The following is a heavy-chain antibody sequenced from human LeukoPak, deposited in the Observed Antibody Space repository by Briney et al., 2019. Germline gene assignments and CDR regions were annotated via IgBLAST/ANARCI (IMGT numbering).Heavy chain of an antibody. CDR2: ISGSGSST. V-gene: IGHV3-23*01. J-gene: IGHJ4*02. CDR1: GFTVSSNY. CDR3: ANYRS. Sequence: PTGGSLRLSCAASGFTVSSNYMNWVRQAPGKGLEWVSGISGSGSSTNYADSVKGRFTISRDNSKSTLYLQMSSLRDEDTAVYYCANYRSWGQGTLVTVSS. D-gene: IGHD1-14*01.